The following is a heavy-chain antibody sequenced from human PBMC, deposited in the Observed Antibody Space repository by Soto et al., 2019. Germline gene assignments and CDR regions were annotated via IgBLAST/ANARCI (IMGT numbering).Heavy chain of an antibody. D-gene: IGHD4-17*01. CDR2: VYYSGTT. CDR3: ARTTAVPNTLRSRYFFDY. J-gene: IGHJ4*02. V-gene: IGHV4-61*01. Sequence: KASESLSLTCSVSGGSVSNKTYYWGWILQPPGKRLEWIGYVYYSGTTNYNPSLKSRVTISVDLSKNQFSLRLSSVTTADTALYYCARTTAVPNTLRSRYFFDYWGQGTLVTVSS. CDR1: GGSVSNKTYY.